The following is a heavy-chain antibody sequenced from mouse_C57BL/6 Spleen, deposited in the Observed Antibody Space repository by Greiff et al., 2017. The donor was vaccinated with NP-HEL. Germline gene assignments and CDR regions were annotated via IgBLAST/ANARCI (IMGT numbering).Heavy chain of an antibody. CDR2: IRNKANGYTT. J-gene: IGHJ3*01. Sequence: EVKVEESGGGLVQPGGSLSLSCAASGFTFTDYYMSWVRQPPGKALEWLGFIRNKANGYTTEYSASVKGRFTISRDNSQSILYLQMNALRAEDSATYYCARSGDYDEFAYWGQGTLVTVSA. CDR3: ARSGDYDEFAY. CDR1: GFTFTDYY. V-gene: IGHV7-3*01. D-gene: IGHD2-4*01.